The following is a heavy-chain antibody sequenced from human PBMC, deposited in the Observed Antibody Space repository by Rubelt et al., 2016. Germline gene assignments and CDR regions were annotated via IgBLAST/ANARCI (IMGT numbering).Heavy chain of an antibody. V-gene: IGHV1-2*02. Sequence: GWINPNSGGTNYAQKFQGRVTMTRDTSISTAYMELSRLRSDDTAVYYCARGGSVDAFDIWGQGTMVTVSS. J-gene: IGHJ3*02. D-gene: IGHD1-26*01. CDR3: ARGGSVDAFDI. CDR2: INPNSGGT.